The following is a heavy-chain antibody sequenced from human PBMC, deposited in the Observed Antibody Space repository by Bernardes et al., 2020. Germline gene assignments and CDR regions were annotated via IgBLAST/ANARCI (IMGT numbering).Heavy chain of an antibody. D-gene: IGHD2-2*01. V-gene: IGHV4-59*01. CDR1: GGSISSYY. CDR3: AREVVVPAAYHFYYYYYMDV. CDR2: IYYSGST. J-gene: IGHJ6*03. Sequence: SETLSLTRTVSGGSISSYYWSWIRQPPGKGLEWIGYIYYSGSTNYNPSLKSRVTISVDTSKNQFSLKLSSVTAADTAVYYCAREVVVPAAYHFYYYYYMDVWGKGTTVTVSS.